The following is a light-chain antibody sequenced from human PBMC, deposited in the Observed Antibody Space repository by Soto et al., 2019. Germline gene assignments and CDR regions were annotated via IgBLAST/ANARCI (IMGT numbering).Light chain of an antibody. V-gene: IGLV1-40*01. CDR2: GNI. J-gene: IGLJ2*01. CDR1: NSNIVAGYD. Sequence: QSVLTQPPSVTGAPGQWVTISCTGSNSNIVAGYDVHWYRQFPGTAPKLLIYGNINRPSGVPDRFSGSTSGSSASLAITGLQAEEGAPYYCYSFDTSIIAFLFGGGTQLTVL. CDR3: YSFDTSIIAFL.